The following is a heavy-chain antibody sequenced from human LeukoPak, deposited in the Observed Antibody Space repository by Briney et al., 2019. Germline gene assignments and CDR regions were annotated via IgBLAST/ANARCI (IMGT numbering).Heavy chain of an antibody. J-gene: IGHJ4*02. CDR2: MNPSGGT. Sequence: ASVKLSCKASGNAFTNYYMHWVRQAPGHGLEWMGVMNPSGGTSSAQRFQGRVALTRDMSTSTIYMELSSLSFDDTAVYYCATYYGSRGDFDFWGQGTLVTVSS. V-gene: IGHV1-46*01. CDR3: ATYYGSRGDFDF. CDR1: GNAFTNYY. D-gene: IGHD3-22*01.